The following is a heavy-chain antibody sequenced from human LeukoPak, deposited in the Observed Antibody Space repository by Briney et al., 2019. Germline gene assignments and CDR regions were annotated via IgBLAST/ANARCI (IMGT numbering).Heavy chain of an antibody. CDR2: IYTSGST. Sequence: SETLSLTCTVSGGSISSYYWSWIRQPPGKGLEWIGRIYTSGSTNYNASLKSRVSMSVDTSKNQFSLKLSSVTAEDTAVFYCARENSGSYREFDYWGQGTLVTVSS. CDR3: ARENSGSYREFDY. D-gene: IGHD1-26*01. J-gene: IGHJ4*02. CDR1: GGSISSYY. V-gene: IGHV4-4*07.